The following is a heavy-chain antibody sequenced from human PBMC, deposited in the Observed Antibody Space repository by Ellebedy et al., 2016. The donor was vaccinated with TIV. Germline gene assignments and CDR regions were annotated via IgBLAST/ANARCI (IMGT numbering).Heavy chain of an antibody. Sequence: GESLKISCAASGFTFSSYWMSWVRQAPGKGLEWVSAISGSGGSTYYADSVKGRFTISRDNSKNTLYLQMNSLRAEDTAVYYCAKKLIGCFDYWGQGTLVTVSS. V-gene: IGHV3-23*01. CDR3: AKKLIGCFDY. D-gene: IGHD2-8*01. CDR1: GFTFSSYW. CDR2: ISGSGGST. J-gene: IGHJ4*02.